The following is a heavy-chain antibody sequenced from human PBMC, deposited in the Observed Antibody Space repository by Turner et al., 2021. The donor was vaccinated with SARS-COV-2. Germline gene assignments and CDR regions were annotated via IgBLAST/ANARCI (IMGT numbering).Heavy chain of an antibody. J-gene: IGHJ4*02. CDR2: ISAYKGNT. D-gene: IGHD3-10*01. CDR1: GYTFTSYG. Sequence: QVQLVQSGAEVKKPGAAVKVSCKASGYTFTSYGISWVRQAPGQGLEWMGWISAYKGNTNYAQKLQGRVTMTTDTSTSTAYMELRSLRSDDTAVYYCARDLEVRFGEFPLDYWGQGTLVTVSS. V-gene: IGHV1-18*01. CDR3: ARDLEVRFGEFPLDY.